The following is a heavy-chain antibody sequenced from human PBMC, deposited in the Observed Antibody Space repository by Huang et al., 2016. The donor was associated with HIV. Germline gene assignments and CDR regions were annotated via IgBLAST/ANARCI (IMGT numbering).Heavy chain of an antibody. Sequence: EVQLVESGGGLVQPGGSLRLSCAASGFTFSSYSMNWVRQAPGKGVGWVSYISSSSSTIYYADSVKGRFTISRDNAKNSLFLQMNSLRDEDTAVYYCARGIRYFGVVAYFDYWGQGALVTVSS. V-gene: IGHV3-48*02. CDR3: ARGIRYFGVVAYFDY. CDR2: ISSSSSTI. D-gene: IGHD3-3*01. CDR1: GFTFSSYS. J-gene: IGHJ4*02.